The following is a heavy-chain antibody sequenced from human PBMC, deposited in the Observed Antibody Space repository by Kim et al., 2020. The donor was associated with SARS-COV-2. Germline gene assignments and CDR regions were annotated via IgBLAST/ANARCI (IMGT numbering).Heavy chain of an antibody. D-gene: IGHD2-8*01. J-gene: IGHJ6*02. CDR2: LKYDVTIT. Sequence: GGSLRLSCAASGFTFSTYWMHWVRQAPGKWLVWVSRLKYDVTITNCADSVKGRFTIARDNAKTTLYLQMNSLRVEDTAVYYCARGGVYHYHMDVWGQGTTVTVSS. CDR1: GFTFSTYW. CDR3: ARGGVYHYHMDV. V-gene: IGHV3-74*01.